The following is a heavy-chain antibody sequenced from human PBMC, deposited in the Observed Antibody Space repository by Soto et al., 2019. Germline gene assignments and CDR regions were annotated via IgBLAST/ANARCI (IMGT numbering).Heavy chain of an antibody. CDR1: GGSFSGYY. Sequence: QVQLQQWGAGLLKPSETLSLTCAVYGGSFSGYYWSWIRQPPGKGLEWIGEINHSGSTNYNPSLKRRVTISVDTSKNQFSLKLSSVTAADTAVYYCARASSVRYYYYYGMDVWGQGTTVTVSS. V-gene: IGHV4-34*01. CDR2: INHSGST. J-gene: IGHJ6*02. CDR3: ARASSVRYYYYYGMDV.